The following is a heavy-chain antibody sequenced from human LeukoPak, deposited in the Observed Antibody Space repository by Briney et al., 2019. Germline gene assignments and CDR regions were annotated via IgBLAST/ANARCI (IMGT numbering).Heavy chain of an antibody. CDR3: ARGSSYDFWSGYFDY. D-gene: IGHD3-3*01. CDR2: IIPIFGTA. CDR1: GGTFSSYA. J-gene: IGHJ4*02. V-gene: IGHV1-69*05. Sequence: SVKVSCKASGGTFSSYAISWVRQAPGQGLEWMGGIIPIFGTANYAQKFQGRVTITTDESTSTAYMELSSLRSEDTAEYYCARGSSYDFWSGYFDYWGQGTLVTVSS.